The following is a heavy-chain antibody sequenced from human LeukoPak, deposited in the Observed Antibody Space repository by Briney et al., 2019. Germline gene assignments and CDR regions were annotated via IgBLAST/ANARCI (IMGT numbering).Heavy chain of an antibody. CDR3: LFRGVSGDDF. V-gene: IGHV3-15*01. J-gene: IGHJ4*02. CDR2: IKSKTDVETT. D-gene: IGHD3-10*01. Sequence: GGPLRLSCAAFEFTFSKAWMTWVRQSPGKGLEWFGLIKSKTDVETTDYAAPVKGRFTISRDDSKNTLHLQMNSLKTEDTAVYYWLFRGVSGDDFWGQGTLVTVSS. CDR1: EFTFSKAW.